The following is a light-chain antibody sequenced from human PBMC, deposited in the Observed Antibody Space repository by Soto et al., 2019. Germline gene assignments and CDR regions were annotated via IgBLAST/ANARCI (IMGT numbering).Light chain of an antibody. CDR3: QQYFSFRWT. V-gene: IGKV4-1*01. J-gene: IGKJ1*01. CDR2: WAS. CDR1: QSVLYSSNNKNY. Sequence: DIVMTQSPDSLAVSLGERATINCKSSQSVLYSSNNKNYLAWYQQRPGQPPNLLIYWASTRESGVPDRFSGSGSGTDFTLTISSLQAEDVAIYYCQQYFSFRWTFGQGTKVEIK.